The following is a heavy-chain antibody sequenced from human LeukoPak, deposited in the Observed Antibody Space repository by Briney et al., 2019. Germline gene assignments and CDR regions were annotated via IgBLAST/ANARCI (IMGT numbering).Heavy chain of an antibody. CDR1: GGSFSGYY. D-gene: IGHD3-3*01. Sequence: SETLSLTCAVYGGSFSGYYWSWIRQPPGKGLEWIGEINHSGSTNYNPSLKSRVTISVDTSKNQFSLKLSSVTAADTAVYYCAREREEVTIFGVVIMNAFDIWGQGTMVTVSS. J-gene: IGHJ3*02. CDR2: INHSGST. V-gene: IGHV4-34*01. CDR3: AREREEVTIFGVVIMNAFDI.